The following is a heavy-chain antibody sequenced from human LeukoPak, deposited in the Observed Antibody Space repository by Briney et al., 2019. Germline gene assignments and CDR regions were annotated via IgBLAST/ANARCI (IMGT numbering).Heavy chain of an antibody. CDR3: ARGYGDYGKYYFDS. CDR2: IWYDGSNK. J-gene: IGHJ4*02. V-gene: IGHV3-33*01. Sequence: GGSLRLSCAASGFTFSTYGMHWVRQAPGKGLEWVAVIWYDGSNKYYADSVKGRFTVSRDNSKNTLYLQMNSLRAEDTAVYYCARGYGDYGKYYFDSWGQGTLVTVSS. D-gene: IGHD4-17*01. CDR1: GFTFSTYG.